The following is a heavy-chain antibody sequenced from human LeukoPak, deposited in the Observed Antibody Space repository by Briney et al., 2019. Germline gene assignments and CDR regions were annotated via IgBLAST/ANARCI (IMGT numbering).Heavy chain of an antibody. J-gene: IGHJ6*02. CDR1: GYTFTSYG. CDR2: ISAYNGNT. V-gene: IGHV1-18*01. D-gene: IGHD3-3*01. Sequence: ASVKVSCKASGYTFTSYGISWVRQAPGQGLEWMGWISAYNGNTNYAQKLQGRVTMTTDTSTSTAYMELRSLRSDDTAVYYCARGEYDFWSGYYRPYYYGMDVWGQGTTVTVSS. CDR3: ARGEYDFWSGYYRPYYYGMDV.